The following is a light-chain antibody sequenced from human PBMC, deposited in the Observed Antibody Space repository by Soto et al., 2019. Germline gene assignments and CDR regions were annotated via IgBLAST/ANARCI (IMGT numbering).Light chain of an antibody. V-gene: IGLV1-44*01. CDR2: SNN. CDR3: AAWDDSLKGWV. Sequence: QSVLTQPPSASGTPGQRVPISCYGSSSNIKSNPGSWYQHLPRTAPKLLIYSNNQRPSGVPDRFSGSKSGTSASLAISGLQSEDEADYYCAAWDDSLKGWVFGGGTKLTVL. J-gene: IGLJ3*02. CDR1: SSNIKSNP.